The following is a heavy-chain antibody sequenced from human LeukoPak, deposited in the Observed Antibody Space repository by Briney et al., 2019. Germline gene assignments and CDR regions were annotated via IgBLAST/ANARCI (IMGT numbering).Heavy chain of an antibody. CDR3: AELGITMIGGV. CDR1: GFTLSSSE. D-gene: IGHD3-10*02. J-gene: IGHJ6*04. CDR2: ITGDNSV. V-gene: IGHV3-48*03. Sequence: GGSLRLSCAASGFTLSSSEMDWVRQAPGKGLEWVSYITGDNSVLYADSVKGRFTISRDNSKNTLYLQMNSLRAEDTAVYYCAELGITMIGGVWGKGTTVTISS.